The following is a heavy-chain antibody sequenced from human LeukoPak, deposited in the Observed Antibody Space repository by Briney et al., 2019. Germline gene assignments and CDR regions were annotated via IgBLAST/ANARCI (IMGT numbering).Heavy chain of an antibody. Sequence: SETLSLTCTVSGXSISSYYWSWIRQPPGKGLEWIGYIYYSGSTNYNPSLKSRVTISVDTSKNQFSLKLSSVTAADTAVYYCARVYSSSWYSVGFDYWGQGTLVTVSS. V-gene: IGHV4-59*01. CDR3: ARVYSSSWYSVGFDY. CDR2: IYYSGST. J-gene: IGHJ4*02. D-gene: IGHD6-13*01. CDR1: GXSISSYY.